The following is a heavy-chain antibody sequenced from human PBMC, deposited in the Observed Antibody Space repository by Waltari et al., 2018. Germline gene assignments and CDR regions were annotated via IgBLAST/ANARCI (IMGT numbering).Heavy chain of an antibody. CDR2: IYYRGST. V-gene: IGHV4-39*01. Sequence: QLQLQESGPGLVKPSETLSLTCTVSGGSISSSSYYWGWIRQPPGKGLEWIGSIYYRGSTYSNPSLKSRVTISVDTSKNQFSLKLSSVTAADTAVYYCARGGAVAGTARYWGQGTLVTVSS. D-gene: IGHD6-19*01. J-gene: IGHJ4*02. CDR3: ARGGAVAGTARY. CDR1: GGSISSSSYY.